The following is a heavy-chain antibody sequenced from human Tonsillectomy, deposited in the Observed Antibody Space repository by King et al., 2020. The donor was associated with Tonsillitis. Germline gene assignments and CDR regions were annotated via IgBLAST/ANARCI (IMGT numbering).Heavy chain of an antibody. Sequence: QVQLVESGAEVKKPGASVKVSCKASGYTFTSYGISWVRQAPGQGLEWMGWISAYNGNTNYAQNLQGRVTMTTDTSTSTSYMELRSLRSDDTAVYYCARDLGHGYDCSGYYISWAFDIWGQGTMVTVSS. D-gene: IGHD3-22*01. V-gene: IGHV1-18*01. CDR2: ISAYNGNT. CDR1: GYTFTSYG. CDR3: ARDLGHGYDCSGYYISWAFDI. J-gene: IGHJ3*02.